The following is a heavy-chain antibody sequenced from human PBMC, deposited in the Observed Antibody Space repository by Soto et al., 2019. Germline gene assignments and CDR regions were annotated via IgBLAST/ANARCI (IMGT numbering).Heavy chain of an antibody. CDR2: VIVDTQTA. V-gene: IGHV1-69*08. Sequence: QVQLEQSGAEVKRPGSSVRVSCKVSGDTSRSNTISWIRQAPGQGLEWMGRVIVDTQTANLARPLYGRVTISADRSTRTAYLEVNSLRSEDTALYYCATGAGAPDYGDSHWYFDVWGRGTPVTVSS. CDR1: GDTSRSNT. D-gene: IGHD4-17*01. CDR3: ATGAGAPDYGDSHWYFDV. J-gene: IGHJ2*01.